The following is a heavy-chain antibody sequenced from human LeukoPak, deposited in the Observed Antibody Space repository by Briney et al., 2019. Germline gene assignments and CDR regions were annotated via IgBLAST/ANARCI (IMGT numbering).Heavy chain of an antibody. J-gene: IGHJ4*02. V-gene: IGHV3-7*01. CDR2: IKQDGSEK. D-gene: IGHD2-15*01. Sequence: GGSLRLSCAVSGFTFSSYWMSWVRQAPGKGLEWVANIKQDGSEKYYVDSVKGRFTISRDNAKNSLYLQMNSLRAEDTAVYYCARGGQQRKRFDYWGQGTLVTVSS. CDR3: ARGGQQRKRFDY. CDR1: GFTFSSYW.